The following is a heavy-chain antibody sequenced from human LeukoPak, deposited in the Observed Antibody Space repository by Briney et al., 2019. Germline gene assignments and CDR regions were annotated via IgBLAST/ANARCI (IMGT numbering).Heavy chain of an antibody. CDR2: ISWNSGSI. J-gene: IGHJ3*02. CDR1: GFTFSSYE. CDR3: AKDLFVVVPAAIAGAFDI. Sequence: PGGSLRLSCAASGFTFSSYEMNWVRQAPGKGLEWVSGISWNSGSIGYADSVKGRFTISRDNAKNSLYLQMNSLRAEDTALYYCAKDLFVVVPAAIAGAFDIWGQGTMVTVSS. D-gene: IGHD2-2*01. V-gene: IGHV3-9*01.